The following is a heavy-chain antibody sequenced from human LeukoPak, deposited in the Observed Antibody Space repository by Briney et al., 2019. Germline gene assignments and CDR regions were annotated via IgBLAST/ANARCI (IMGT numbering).Heavy chain of an antibody. CDR3: TTYVGATAY. D-gene: IGHD1-26*01. CDR1: GFTFSNAR. Sequence: GGSLRLSCAASGFTFSNARMNWVRQAPGKGLEWVCRIKTKTDDGATDYSAPVKARFTISRDDSKTTLYLQMNGLKTEDTAIYYCTTYVGATAYWGQGTLVTVSS. J-gene: IGHJ4*02. CDR2: IKTKTDDGAT. V-gene: IGHV3-15*01.